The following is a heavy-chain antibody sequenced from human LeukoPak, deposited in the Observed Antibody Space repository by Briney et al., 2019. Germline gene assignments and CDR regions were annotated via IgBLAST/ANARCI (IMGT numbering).Heavy chain of an antibody. Sequence: GGSLRLSCVVSGFTFNYYAMSWVRQAPGKGLEWVSSISGSGSGTYYADSVKGRFTISRDNSKNTLYLQMNSLRAEDAAVYYCAKNTFGDYWGQGTLVTVSS. CDR3: AKNTFGDY. CDR1: GFTFNYYA. V-gene: IGHV3-23*01. J-gene: IGHJ4*02. D-gene: IGHD3-16*01. CDR2: ISGSGSGT.